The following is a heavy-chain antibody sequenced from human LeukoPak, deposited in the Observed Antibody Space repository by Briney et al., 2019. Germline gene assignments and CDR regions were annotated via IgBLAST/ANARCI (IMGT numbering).Heavy chain of an antibody. CDR1: GYTFTSYA. J-gene: IGHJ4*02. CDR3: VHIVVVPAANDY. V-gene: IGHV1-69*13. CDR2: IIPIFGTA. D-gene: IGHD2-2*01. Sequence: SVKVSCKASGYTFTSYAMHWVRQAPGQRLEWMGGIIPIFGTANYAQKFQGRVTITADESTSTAYMELSSLRSEDTAVYCCVHIVVVPAANDYWGQGTLVTVSS.